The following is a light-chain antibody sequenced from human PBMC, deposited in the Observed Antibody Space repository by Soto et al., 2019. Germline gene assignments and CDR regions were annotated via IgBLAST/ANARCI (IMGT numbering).Light chain of an antibody. V-gene: IGKV3-15*01. J-gene: IGKJ3*01. CDR3: HQYNKRPSFT. Sequence: EIVMTQSPGTLSVSPGERATLLCRASQSVSNNLAWYQQKPGQAPRLLIYDASTRATGIPATFGGSGSGTEFTLTIISLESEDYAVYYCHQYNKRPSFTFGPGTQVHIK. CDR1: QSVSNN. CDR2: DAS.